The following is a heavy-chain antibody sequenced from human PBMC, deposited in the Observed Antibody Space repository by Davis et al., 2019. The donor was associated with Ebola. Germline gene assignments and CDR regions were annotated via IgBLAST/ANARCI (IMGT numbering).Heavy chain of an antibody. D-gene: IGHD6-19*01. V-gene: IGHV3-7*03. J-gene: IGHJ4*02. CDR2: IKEDGSEK. CDR1: GFTFSDSW. Sequence: PGGSLRLSCAASGFTFSDSWMSWVRQAPGKGLEWVANIKEDGSEKYYVDSVKGRFTISIDSAKNSLYLQMNSLRAGDTALYYCTRDPGGWHHGYWGRGTLVTVSS. CDR3: TRDPGGWHHGY.